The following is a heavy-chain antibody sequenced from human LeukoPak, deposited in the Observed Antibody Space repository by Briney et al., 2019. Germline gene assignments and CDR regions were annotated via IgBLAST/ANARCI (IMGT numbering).Heavy chain of an antibody. D-gene: IGHD3-22*01. J-gene: IGHJ4*02. V-gene: IGHV3-7*01. Sequence: GGSLRLSCAASGFTFSSYWMSWVRQAPGKGLEWVANIKQDGSEKYYVDSVKGRFTISRDNAKNSLYLQMNSLRAEDTAVYYCARHDRGWYYDSSGYLNPPPYFDYWGQGTLVTVSS. CDR3: ARHDRGWYYDSSGYLNPPPYFDY. CDR1: GFTFSSYW. CDR2: IKQDGSEK.